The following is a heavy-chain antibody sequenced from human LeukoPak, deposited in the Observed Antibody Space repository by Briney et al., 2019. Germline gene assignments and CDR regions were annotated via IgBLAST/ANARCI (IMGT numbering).Heavy chain of an antibody. CDR2: INPSGGST. V-gene: IGHV1-46*01. J-gene: IGHJ4*02. Sequence: GASVKVSCKASGYTFTSYGISWVRQAPGQGLEWMGIINPSGGSTSYAQKFQGRVTMTRDTSTSTVYMELSSLRSEDTAVYYCARSTSTLDYWGQGTLVTVSS. D-gene: IGHD2-2*01. CDR1: GYTFTSYG. CDR3: ARSTSTLDY.